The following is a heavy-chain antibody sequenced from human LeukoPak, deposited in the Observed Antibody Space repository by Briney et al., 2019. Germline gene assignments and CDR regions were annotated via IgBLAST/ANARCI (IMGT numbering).Heavy chain of an antibody. CDR1: GYTFTSYA. V-gene: IGHV1-2*02. D-gene: IGHD3-3*01. J-gene: IGHJ4*02. CDR3: ARDVGHDFWSGYYLDY. CDR2: INPNSGGT. Sequence: ASVKVSCKASGYTFTSYAISWVRQAPGQGLEWMGWINPNSGGTNYAQKFQGRVTMTRDTSISTAYMELSRLRSDDTAVYYCARDVGHDFWSGYYLDYWGQGTLVTVSS.